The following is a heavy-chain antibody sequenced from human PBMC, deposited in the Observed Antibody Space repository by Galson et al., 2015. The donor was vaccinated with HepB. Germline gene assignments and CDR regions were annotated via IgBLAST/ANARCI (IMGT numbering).Heavy chain of an antibody. CDR1: GFTFSSYA. CDR2: ISGSGGST. V-gene: IGHV3-23*01. Sequence: LRLSCAASGFTFSSYAMSWVRQAPGKGLEWVSAISGSGGSTYYADSVKGRFTISRDNSKNTLYLQMNSLRAEDTAVYYCAKDFSNLEITMIVVVIGSYFDYWGQGTLVTVSS. J-gene: IGHJ4*02. CDR3: AKDFSNLEITMIVVVIGSYFDY. D-gene: IGHD3-22*01.